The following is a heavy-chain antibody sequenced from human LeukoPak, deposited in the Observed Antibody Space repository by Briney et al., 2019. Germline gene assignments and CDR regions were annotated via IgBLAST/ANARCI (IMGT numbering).Heavy chain of an antibody. J-gene: IGHJ4*02. D-gene: IGHD6-19*01. CDR3: AKDNRRHYTSGPNPDSLH. CDR2: ISWNSGSI. CDR1: GFLFNNYA. V-gene: IGHV3-9*01. Sequence: ALSLSFTGSGFLFNNYAMHWVRQPPGKGLEWVSGISWNSGSIDYADSVKGRFTISRDNAKNSLYLQMNSLRVEDTAFYYCAKDNRRHYTSGPNPDSLHWGQGALVTVSS.